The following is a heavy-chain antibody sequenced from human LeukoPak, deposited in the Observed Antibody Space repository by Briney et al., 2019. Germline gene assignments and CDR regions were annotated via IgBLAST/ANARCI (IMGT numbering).Heavy chain of an antibody. CDR1: GYTLTELS. CDR2: FDPEDGET. J-gene: IGHJ3*02. Sequence: ASVKVSCKVSGYTLTELSMHWVRQAPGKGLEWMGGFDPEDGETIYAQKFQGRVTMTEDTSTDTAYMELSSLRSEDTAVYYCATDYVVDIVATIPARSAFDIWGQGTMVTVSS. V-gene: IGHV1-24*01. CDR3: ATDYVVDIVATIPARSAFDI. D-gene: IGHD5-12*01.